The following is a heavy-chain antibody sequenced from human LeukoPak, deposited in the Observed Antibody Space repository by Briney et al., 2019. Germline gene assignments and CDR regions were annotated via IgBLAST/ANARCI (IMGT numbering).Heavy chain of an antibody. CDR3: ARGLEGYSAGWSRFFEY. CDR1: GYSISRGYY. D-gene: IGHD6-19*01. J-gene: IGHJ4*02. V-gene: IGHV4-38-2*01. Sequence: SETLTLTCGVSGYSISRGYYWGWIRQPPGNGLEWIGNIYHTGSTYYNPSLRSRVTISVDTSKDQFFLKLTSVTAAETAVYYCARGLEGYSAGWSRFFEYWGQGTLATVSS. CDR2: IYHTGST.